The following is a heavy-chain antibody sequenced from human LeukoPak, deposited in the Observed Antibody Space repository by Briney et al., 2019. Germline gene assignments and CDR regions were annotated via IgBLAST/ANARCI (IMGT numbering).Heavy chain of an antibody. V-gene: IGHV1-69*04. CDR1: GGTFSSYA. CDR3: ATSDSGLWDY. D-gene: IGHD3-16*01. Sequence: ASVKVSCKASGGTFSSYAISWVRQAPGQGLEWMGRVIPILGIANYAQKFQGRVTITADKSTSTAYMGLSSLRSEDTAVYYCATSDSGLWDYWGQGTLVTVSS. CDR2: VIPILGIA. J-gene: IGHJ4*02.